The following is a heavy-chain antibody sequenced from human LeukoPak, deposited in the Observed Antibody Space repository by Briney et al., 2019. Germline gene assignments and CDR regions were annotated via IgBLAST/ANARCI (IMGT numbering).Heavy chain of an antibody. D-gene: IGHD3-10*01. Sequence: SETLSLTCTVSGGSIYNYYWSWIRQPPGKGLEWIGYIYYNGSTNYNPSLKSRVTISVDKSKNQFSLKLSSVTAADTAVYYCARLAYGSGSLSWGQGTLVTVSS. CDR3: ARLAYGSGSLS. CDR1: GGSIYNYY. CDR2: IYYNGST. V-gene: IGHV4-59*12. J-gene: IGHJ4*02.